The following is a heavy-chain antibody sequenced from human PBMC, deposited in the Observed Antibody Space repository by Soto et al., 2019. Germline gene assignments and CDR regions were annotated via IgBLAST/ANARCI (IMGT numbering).Heavy chain of an antibody. J-gene: IGHJ4*02. CDR1: GGSISGSY. CDR3: ARSVAVPGAHIDY. Sequence: SETLSLTCSVSGGSISGSYWSWIRQSPGKGLEWHGYVYYTGSTNYSPSLRSRVSISVDTSKNEFSLRLSSVTAADTAVYFCARSVAVPGAHIDYWGQGTQVTVSS. V-gene: IGHV4-59*01. CDR2: VYYTGST. D-gene: IGHD6-19*01.